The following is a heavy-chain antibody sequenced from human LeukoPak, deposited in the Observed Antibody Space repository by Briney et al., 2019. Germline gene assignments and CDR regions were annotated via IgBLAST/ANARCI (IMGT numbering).Heavy chain of an antibody. CDR2: INPSGGST. CDR1: GYTFTSYY. J-gene: IGHJ6*02. D-gene: IGHD5-18*01. V-gene: IGHV1-46*01. Sequence: ASVKVSCKASGYTFTSYYKHWVRQAPGQGLEWMGIINPSGGSTSYAQKFQGRVTMTRDTSTSTVYMELSSLRSEDTAVYYCARDVDTALNYYYYYGMDVWGQGTTVTVSS. CDR3: ARDVDTALNYYYYYGMDV.